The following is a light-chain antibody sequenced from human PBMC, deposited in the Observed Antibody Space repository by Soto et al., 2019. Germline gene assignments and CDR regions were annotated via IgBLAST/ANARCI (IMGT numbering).Light chain of an antibody. CDR1: QRVSSY. CDR3: QQRSNWPPVT. V-gene: IGKV3-11*01. Sequence: EIVLTQSPASLSLSPGKRATLSCRASQRVSSYLAWYQQKPGQAPRLLIYDASNRATRIPARFSGSGSGTDFTLTISSLEPEDFAVYYCQQRSNWPPVTFGGGTKVDIK. CDR2: DAS. J-gene: IGKJ4*01.